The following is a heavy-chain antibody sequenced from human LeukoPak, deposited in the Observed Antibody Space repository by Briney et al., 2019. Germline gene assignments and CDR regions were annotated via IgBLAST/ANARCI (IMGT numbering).Heavy chain of an antibody. CDR2: INHSGST. CDR3: ACDYGGSPRAAFDI. Sequence: SETLSLTCADYGGSFSGYYWSWIRQPPGKGLEWIGEINHSGSTNYNPSLKGRVTISVDTSKNQFSLKLSSVTAADTAVYYCACDYGGSPRAAFDIWGQGTMVTVSS. V-gene: IGHV4-34*01. CDR1: GGSFSGYY. D-gene: IGHD4-23*01. J-gene: IGHJ3*02.